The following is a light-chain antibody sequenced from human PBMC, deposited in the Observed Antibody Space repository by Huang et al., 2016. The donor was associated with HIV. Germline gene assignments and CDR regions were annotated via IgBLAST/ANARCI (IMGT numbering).Light chain of an antibody. CDR2: LGS. CDR1: QSLLHRYGYNY. Sequence: DIVMTQSPLSLPVTPGESASISCRSSQSLLHRYGYNYLDWYVQKPGQSPQLLIYLGSNRASGVPDRFSGSGSGTDVTLKISRVEAEDVGVYFCMQALQTPITFGQGTRLEIK. J-gene: IGKJ5*01. CDR3: MQALQTPIT. V-gene: IGKV2-28*01.